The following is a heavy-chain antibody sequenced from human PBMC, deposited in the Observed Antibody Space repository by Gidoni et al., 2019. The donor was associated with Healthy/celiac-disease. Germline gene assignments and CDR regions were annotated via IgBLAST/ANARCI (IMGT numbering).Heavy chain of an antibody. CDR1: GRSISSGGYY. CDR3: ARSPVRGYGSGSFDY. Sequence: QVQLHESGPGLVKPSQTLSLTCTVSGRSISSGGYYWSWIRQHPGKGLEWIGYIYYSGSTYYNPSLKSRVTISVDTSKNQFSLKLSSVTAADTAVYYCARSPVRGYGSGSFDYWGQGTLVTVSS. D-gene: IGHD3-10*01. V-gene: IGHV4-31*03. J-gene: IGHJ4*02. CDR2: IYYSGST.